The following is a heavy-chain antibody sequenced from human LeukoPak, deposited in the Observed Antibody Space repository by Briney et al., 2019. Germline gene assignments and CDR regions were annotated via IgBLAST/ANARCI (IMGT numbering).Heavy chain of an antibody. D-gene: IGHD3-22*01. J-gene: IGHJ4*02. CDR1: GFTFSSYS. CDR3: ARSMGPGHYYVADY. V-gene: IGHV3-48*01. CDR2: ISSGSSNK. Sequence: GGSLRLSCAASGFTFSSYSMNWVRQTPEKGLEWVSYISSGSSNKYYADPVKGRFTISRDNAKNSLFLQMNSLRVEDTAVYYCARSMGPGHYYVADYWGQGTLVTVSS.